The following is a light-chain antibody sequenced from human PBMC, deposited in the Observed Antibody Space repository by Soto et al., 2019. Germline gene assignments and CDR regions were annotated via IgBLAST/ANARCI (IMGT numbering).Light chain of an antibody. CDR2: LNSDGSH. Sequence: QLVLTQSPSASASLGASVKLTCTLSTGHSNFAIAWHQQQPEKGPRYLMKLNSDGSHNKGDGIPDRFSGSSSGSERYLIISSLQSEDEADYYCQTWGTGIHVVFGGGTQLTVL. CDR3: QTWGTGIHVV. J-gene: IGLJ2*01. V-gene: IGLV4-69*01. CDR1: TGHSNFA.